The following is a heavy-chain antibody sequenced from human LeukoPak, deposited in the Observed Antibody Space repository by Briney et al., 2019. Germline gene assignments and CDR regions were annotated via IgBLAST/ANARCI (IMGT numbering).Heavy chain of an antibody. CDR3: ARDDTYYYDSSGYYANAFDI. CDR1: GGSISSGGYY. CDR2: IYYSGST. V-gene: IGHV4-31*03. D-gene: IGHD3-22*01. Sequence: PSQTLSLTCTVSGGSISSGGYYWSWIRQHPGKGLEWIGYIYYSGSTYYNPSLKSRVTISVDTSKNQFSLKLSSATAADTAVYYCARDDTYYYDSSGYYANAFDIWGQGTMVTVSS. J-gene: IGHJ3*02.